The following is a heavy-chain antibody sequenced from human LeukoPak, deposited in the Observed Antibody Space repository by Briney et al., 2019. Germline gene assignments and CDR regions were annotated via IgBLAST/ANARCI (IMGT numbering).Heavy chain of an antibody. V-gene: IGHV3-23*01. D-gene: IGHD6-19*01. J-gene: IGHJ4*02. CDR2: ISGSGGST. Sequence: GGSLRLSCAASGFTFSSYAMSWVRQAPGKGLEWVSAISGSGGSTYYADSVKGRFTISRDNSKNTLYLQMNSLRAEDTAVYYCVKGPVAGLYYFDYWGQGTLVTVSS. CDR3: VKGPVAGLYYFDY. CDR1: GFTFSSYA.